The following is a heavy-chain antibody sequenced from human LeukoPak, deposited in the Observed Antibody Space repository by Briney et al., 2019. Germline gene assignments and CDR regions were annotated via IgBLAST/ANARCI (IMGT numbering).Heavy chain of an antibody. D-gene: IGHD1-1*01. CDR2: IYYSGST. V-gene: IGHV4-39*07. Sequence: SETLSLTCTVSGGSISSSSYYWGWIRQPPGKGLEWIGSIYYSGSTYYNPSLKSRVTISVDTSKNQFSLKVNSVTAADTAVYYCARDWNRYPYWGQETLVIVSS. J-gene: IGHJ4*02. CDR1: GGSISSSSYY. CDR3: ARDWNRYPY.